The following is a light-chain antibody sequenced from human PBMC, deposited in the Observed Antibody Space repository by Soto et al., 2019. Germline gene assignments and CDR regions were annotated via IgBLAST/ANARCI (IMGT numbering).Light chain of an antibody. CDR3: SSYAGSNKVV. Sequence: QSALTQPPSASGSPGQSVTISCTGTSSDVGVYDYVSWYQQHPGKVPKLMIYEVSKRPSGVPDRFSGSKSGNTASLTVSGLQAEDEADYYCSSYAGSNKVVFGGGTKVTVL. CDR1: SSDVGVYDY. CDR2: EVS. V-gene: IGLV2-8*01. J-gene: IGLJ2*01.